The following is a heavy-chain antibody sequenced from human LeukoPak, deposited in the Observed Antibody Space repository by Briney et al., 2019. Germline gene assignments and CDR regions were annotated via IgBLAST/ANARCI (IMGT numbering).Heavy chain of an antibody. D-gene: IGHD3-10*01. Sequence: GGSLRLSCAASGFTFSSYAMSWVRQAPGKGLEWVSAISGSGGSTYYADSVKGRFTISSDYPKNTLYLQMHRLSAEDTAVYYCAKVHGSGSYYPSHYDYWGQGTLVTVSS. CDR3: AKVHGSGSYYPSHYDY. J-gene: IGHJ4*02. V-gene: IGHV3-23*01. CDR1: GFTFSSYA. CDR2: ISGSGGST.